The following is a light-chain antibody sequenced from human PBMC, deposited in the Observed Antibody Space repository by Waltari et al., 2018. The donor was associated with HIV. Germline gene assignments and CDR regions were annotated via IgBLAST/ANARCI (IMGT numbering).Light chain of an antibody. CDR3: QQTNSFPRT. V-gene: IGKV1-12*01. CDR1: QGISTW. CDR2: AAS. Sequence: DIQMTQSTSSVSASLGYTVTFTCRASQGISTWLAWYQPKPGNAPQLLIYAASNLQSGVPSRFSGSGSGTDFTLTIRRLQPEDFATYFCQQTNSFPRTFGQGTKLEI. J-gene: IGKJ2*01.